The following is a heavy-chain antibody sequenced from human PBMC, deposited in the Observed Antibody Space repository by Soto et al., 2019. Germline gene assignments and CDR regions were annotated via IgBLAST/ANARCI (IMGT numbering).Heavy chain of an antibody. CDR2: IWYDGSNK. CDR3: ARAYGDWRYFDY. CDR1: GFTFSSYG. V-gene: IGHV3-33*01. D-gene: IGHD2-21*01. Sequence: PGGSLRLSCAASGFTFSSYGMPWVRQAPGKGPEWLAVIWYDGSNKYYADSVKGRFTISRDNSKNTLYMQMNSLRAEDTAVYYCARAYGDWRYFDYWGQGTLVNVSS. J-gene: IGHJ4*02.